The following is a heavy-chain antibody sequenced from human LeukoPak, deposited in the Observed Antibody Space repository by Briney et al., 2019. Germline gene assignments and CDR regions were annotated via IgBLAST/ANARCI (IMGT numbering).Heavy chain of an antibody. D-gene: IGHD3-9*01. CDR1: GGSFSGYY. CDR2: ISHSRST. J-gene: IGHJ3*01. Sequence: SETLSLTCAVYGGSFSGYYWSWTRQPPGKGLEWIGEISHSRSTNYNPSLKSRVTISVDTSKNQFSLKLSSVTAADTAVYYCAGIYYDILTGYFWGQGTMVTVSS. CDR3: AGIYYDILTGYF. V-gene: IGHV4-34*01.